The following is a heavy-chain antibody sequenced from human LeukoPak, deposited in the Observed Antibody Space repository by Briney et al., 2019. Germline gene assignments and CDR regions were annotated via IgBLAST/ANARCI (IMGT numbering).Heavy chain of an antibody. CDR1: GGSISSSSYY. J-gene: IGHJ4*02. CDR3: ARVSYDSSGYGVFAY. D-gene: IGHD3-22*01. CDR2: IYYSGST. Sequence: PSETLSLTCTVSGGSISSSSYYWGWIRQPPGKGLEWIGSIYYSGSTYYNPSLKSRLTISLDTSKNQFSLKLSSVTAADTAVYYCARVSYDSSGYGVFAYWGQGTLVTVSS. V-gene: IGHV4-39*07.